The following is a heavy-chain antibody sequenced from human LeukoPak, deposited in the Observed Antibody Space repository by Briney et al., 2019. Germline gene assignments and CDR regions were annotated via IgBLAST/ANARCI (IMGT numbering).Heavy chain of an antibody. V-gene: IGHV3-30*02. CDR1: GFTFSSYG. Sequence: GGTLRLSCAASGFTFSSYGMHWVRQAPGKGLEGVAVIRYDGSNKYYADSVKRRFTISRDNSKNTLYLQKNSPRAGDMAVYYCARAVLGGTIIHHCYYYMDVWGKGTTVTVSS. D-gene: IGHD1-7*01. J-gene: IGHJ6*03. CDR2: IRYDGSNK. CDR3: ARAVLGGTIIHHCYYYMDV.